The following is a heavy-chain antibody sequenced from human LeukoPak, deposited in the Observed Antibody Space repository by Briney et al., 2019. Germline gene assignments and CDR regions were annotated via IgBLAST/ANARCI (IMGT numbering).Heavy chain of an antibody. CDR1: GFTFSSHG. V-gene: IGHV3-23*01. Sequence: GGTLRLSCAASGFTFSSHGINWVRQAPGKGLEWVSGISPSGDITYYTDSVQGRFTISRDNSKNMMYVQMNSLRAEDTAVYYCAKVRAMIAVAFDIWGQGTMVTVSS. CDR3: AKVRAMIAVAFDI. D-gene: IGHD3-22*01. CDR2: ISPSGDIT. J-gene: IGHJ3*02.